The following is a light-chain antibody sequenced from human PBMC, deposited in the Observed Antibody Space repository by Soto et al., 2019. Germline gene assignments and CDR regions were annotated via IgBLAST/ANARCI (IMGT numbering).Light chain of an antibody. J-gene: IGKJ1*01. CDR2: AGS. V-gene: IGKV1-39*01. CDR3: QQYYSSPTWT. Sequence: DIQMTQSPSSLSASVGDRVTITCRASQSISPYLNWYQQKPGKVPKLLIYAGSSLQSGVPSRFSGSGSGTDFILTISSLQPEDFATYYCQQYYSSPTWTFGQGTKVEVK. CDR1: QSISPY.